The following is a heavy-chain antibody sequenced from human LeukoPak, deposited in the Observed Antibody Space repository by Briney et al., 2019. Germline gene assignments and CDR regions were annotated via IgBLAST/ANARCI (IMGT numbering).Heavy chain of an antibody. CDR2: IKSKTDGGTA. CDR1: GFTFSNAW. Sequence: GGSLRLSCAASGFTFSNAWMAWVRQAPGKGLEWVGRIKSKTDGGTADYAAPVKGSFTISRDDSRNTVYLQMDSLKTEDTAVYYCTTGLRFRSDWGQGTLVTVSS. V-gene: IGHV3-15*01. CDR3: TTGLRFRSD. D-gene: IGHD4-17*01. J-gene: IGHJ4*02.